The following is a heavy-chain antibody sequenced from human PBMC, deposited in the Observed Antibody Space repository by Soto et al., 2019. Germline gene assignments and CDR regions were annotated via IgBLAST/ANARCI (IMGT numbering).Heavy chain of an antibody. J-gene: IGHJ4*02. CDR3: ARGGDCSSTSCHSYFDY. CDR2: IYPSGTT. D-gene: IGHD2-2*01. Sequence: QVQLQESGPGLVKPWGTLSLTCGVSGGSFTSNNWWSWVRQPPGKGLEWVGEIYPSGTTNYSPSLKSRVTISVDKSTKNHFSLKLSSVTAADTAVYYCARGGDCSSTSCHSYFDYWGQGTLVTVSS. CDR1: GGSFTSNNW. V-gene: IGHV4-4*02.